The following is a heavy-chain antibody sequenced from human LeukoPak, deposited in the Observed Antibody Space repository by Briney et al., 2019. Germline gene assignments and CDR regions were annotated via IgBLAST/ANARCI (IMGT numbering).Heavy chain of an antibody. Sequence: SVKVSCKASGGTFSSYAISWARQAPGQGLEWMGRIIPILGIANYAQKFQGRVTMTEDTSTDTAYMELSSLRSEDTAVYYCAGTDGSGSPTPPFDYWGQGTLVTVSS. CDR2: IIPILGIA. V-gene: IGHV1-69*04. CDR1: GGTFSSYA. CDR3: AGTDGSGSPTPPFDY. D-gene: IGHD3-10*01. J-gene: IGHJ4*02.